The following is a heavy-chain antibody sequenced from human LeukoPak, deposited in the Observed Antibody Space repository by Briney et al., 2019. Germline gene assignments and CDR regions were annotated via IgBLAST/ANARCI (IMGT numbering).Heavy chain of an antibody. D-gene: IGHD4-17*01. J-gene: IGHJ4*02. Sequence: ASVKVSCKASGYTFTSYGIIWVRQAPGQGLAWMGWISAYNGNTEYAQKLQDRVTMTTDTSTSTAYMELRSLRSDDTAVYYCARVTQTDYDFDYWGQGTLVTVSS. CDR1: GYTFTSYG. V-gene: IGHV1-18*01. CDR2: ISAYNGNT. CDR3: ARVTQTDYDFDY.